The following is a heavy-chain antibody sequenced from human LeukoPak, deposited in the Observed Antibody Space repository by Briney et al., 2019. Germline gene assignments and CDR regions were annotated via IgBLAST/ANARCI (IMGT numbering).Heavy chain of an antibody. V-gene: IGHV4-34*01. CDR1: GGSFSGYY. J-gene: IGHJ6*04. CDR3: ARGSPGYGMDV. CDR2: IKHSGST. Sequence: SETLSLTCAVYGGSFSGYYWSWTRQPPGKGLEWIGEIKHSGSTNYNPSLKSRVTISVDTSKNQFSLKLSSVTAADTAVYYCARGSPGYGMDVWGKGTTVTVSS.